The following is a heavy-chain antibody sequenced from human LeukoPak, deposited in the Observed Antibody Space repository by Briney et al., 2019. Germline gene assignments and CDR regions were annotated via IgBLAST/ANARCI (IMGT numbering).Heavy chain of an antibody. CDR3: ARDGGGSGSSRYFDY. J-gene: IGHJ4*02. V-gene: IGHV4-4*07. CDR2: IYTSGST. CDR1: GGSISSYY. Sequence: SETLSLTCTVSGGSISSYYWSWIRQPAGKGLEWIGRIYTSGSTSYNPSLKSRVTMSVDTSKNQFSLKLSSVTAADTAVYYCARDGGGSGSSRYFDYWGQGTLVTVSS. D-gene: IGHD3-10*01.